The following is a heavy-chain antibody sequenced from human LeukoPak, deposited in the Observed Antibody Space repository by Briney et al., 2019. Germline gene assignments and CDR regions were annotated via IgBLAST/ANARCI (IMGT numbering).Heavy chain of an antibody. CDR1: GFTFSSYA. J-gene: IGHJ4*02. V-gene: IGHV3-23*01. CDR2: ISGSGGST. CDR3: AKGSDGDYGFDY. D-gene: IGHD4-17*01. Sequence: PGGSLRLSCAASGFTFSSYAMSWVCQAPGKGLEWVSGISGSGGSTYYADSVKGRFTISRDNPKNTLYLQMNSLRAEDTAVYYCAKGSDGDYGFDYWGQGTLVTVSS.